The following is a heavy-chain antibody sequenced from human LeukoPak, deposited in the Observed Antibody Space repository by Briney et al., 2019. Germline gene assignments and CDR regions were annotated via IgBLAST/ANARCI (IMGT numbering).Heavy chain of an antibody. J-gene: IGHJ4*02. CDR1: GFTFSSYA. Sequence: PGGSLRLSCAASGFTFSSYAMSWVRQAPGKGLEWVSVISGSGGSTYYADSVKGRFTISRDNSKNTLHLQMNSLRAEDTAVYYCAKGRIGGAHGYFDYWGQGSLVTVSS. CDR3: AKGRIGGAHGYFDY. V-gene: IGHV3-23*01. CDR2: ISGSGGST. D-gene: IGHD2/OR15-2a*01.